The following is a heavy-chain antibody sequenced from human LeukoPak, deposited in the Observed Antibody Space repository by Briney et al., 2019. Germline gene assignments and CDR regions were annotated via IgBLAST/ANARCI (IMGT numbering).Heavy chain of an antibody. CDR1: GFTFSSYS. J-gene: IGHJ6*02. Sequence: GGSLRLSCAASGFTFSSYSMNWVRQAPGKGLEWVSSISSSSSYIYYADSVKGRFTISRDNAKNSLYLQMNSLGAEDTAVYYCARDYYDFWSGYSYYYYYGMDVWGQGTTVTVSS. V-gene: IGHV3-21*01. CDR2: ISSSSSYI. D-gene: IGHD3-3*01. CDR3: ARDYYDFWSGYSYYYYYGMDV.